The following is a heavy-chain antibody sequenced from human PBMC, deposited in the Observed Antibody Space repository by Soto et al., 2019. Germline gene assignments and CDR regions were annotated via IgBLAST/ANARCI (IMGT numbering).Heavy chain of an antibody. V-gene: IGHV6-1*01. CDR1: GDTVSSNMAS. CDR3: ARGGAGLGGMDV. D-gene: IGHD6-19*01. CDR2: TYYRSKWYN. J-gene: IGHJ6*02. Sequence: HSQPLSVTSSISGDTVSSNMASWNCSRQSPSRGLEWLGRTYYRSKWYNDYAVSVKSRITINPDTSKNQFSLQLNSVTPEDTAVYYSARGGAGLGGMDVWGQGTTVTVSS.